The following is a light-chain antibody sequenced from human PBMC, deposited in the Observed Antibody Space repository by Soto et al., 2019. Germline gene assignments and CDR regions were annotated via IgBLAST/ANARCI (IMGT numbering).Light chain of an antibody. CDR2: AAS. Sequence: EIVLTQSPATLSLSPGERATLSCRASQSVRNYLAWYQQKPGQAPRLLIYAASNSATGIPARFSGSGSGTDFTLTRSSAEPEGFAVYYWQQRSILYCFGQGTKLEV. J-gene: IGKJ2*03. V-gene: IGKV3-11*01. CDR3: QQRSILYC. CDR1: QSVRNY.